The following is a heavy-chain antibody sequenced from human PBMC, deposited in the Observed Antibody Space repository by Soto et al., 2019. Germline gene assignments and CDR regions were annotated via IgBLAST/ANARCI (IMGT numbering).Heavy chain of an antibody. CDR2: IYYSGST. J-gene: IGHJ6*02. D-gene: IGHD3-10*01. Sequence: SETLSLTCTVSGGSISSYYWSWIRQPPGKGLEWIGYIYYSGSTNYNPSLKSRVTISVDTSKNQFSLKLSSVTAADTAVYYCARDSINYGSRTSGMAVWGQGTTVTVSS. CDR1: GGSISSYY. CDR3: ARDSINYGSRTSGMAV. V-gene: IGHV4-59*01.